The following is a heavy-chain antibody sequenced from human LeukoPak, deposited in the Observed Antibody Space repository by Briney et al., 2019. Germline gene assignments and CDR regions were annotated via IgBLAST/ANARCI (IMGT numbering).Heavy chain of an antibody. V-gene: IGHV4-39*07. CDR3: ATNYGDYEYAFDI. CDR1: GGSISSGSYY. J-gene: IGHJ3*02. D-gene: IGHD4-17*01. CDR2: FYYSGST. Sequence: SETLSLTCTVSGGSISSGSYYWGWIRQPPGKGLEWIGSFYYSGSTYYNPSLKSRVTMSVDTSKNQFSLKLSSVTAADTAVYYCATNYGDYEYAFDIWGQGTMVTVSS.